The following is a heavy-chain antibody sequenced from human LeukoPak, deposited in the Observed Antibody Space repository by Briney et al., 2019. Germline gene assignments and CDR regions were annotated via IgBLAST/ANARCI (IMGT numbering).Heavy chain of an antibody. CDR3: ARHQCSSGWYRFEY. CDR2: ISYSGST. CDR1: GGSISNYW. J-gene: IGHJ4*02. V-gene: IGHV4-59*08. D-gene: IGHD6-19*01. Sequence: PSETLSLTCTVSGGSISNYWWSWIRQPPGKGLERTGCISYSGSTNYNPSLRSRVTISVDTSKNQFSLKLSSATAADTAVYYCARHQCSSGWYRFEYWGQGTLVTVS.